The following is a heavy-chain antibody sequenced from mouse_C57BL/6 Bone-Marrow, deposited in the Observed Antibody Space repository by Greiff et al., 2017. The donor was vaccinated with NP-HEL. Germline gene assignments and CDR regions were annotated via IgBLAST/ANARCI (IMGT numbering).Heavy chain of an antibody. CDR2: IYPGDGDT. J-gene: IGHJ1*03. CDR1: GYAFSSSW. D-gene: IGHD1-1*01. V-gene: IGHV1-82*01. CDR3: AREDYYGSPYWYFDV. Sequence: QVQLHPSGPELGKPGASVKISCKASGYAFSSSWMNWVKQRPGKGLEWIGRIYPGDGDTNYNGKFKGKATLTADKSSSTAYMQLSSLTSEDSAVYFCAREDYYGSPYWYFDVWGTGTTVTVSS.